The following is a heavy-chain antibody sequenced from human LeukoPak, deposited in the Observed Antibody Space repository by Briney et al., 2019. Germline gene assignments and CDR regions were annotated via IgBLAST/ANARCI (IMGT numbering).Heavy chain of an antibody. V-gene: IGHV4-39*06. CDR3: ARGTSRFDP. J-gene: IGHJ5*02. CDR1: GGSISSSSYY. D-gene: IGHD1-1*01. Sequence: PSETLSLTCTVSGGSISSSSYYWGWIRQPPGKGLEWIGSIHYSGSTNYNPSLKSRVTISVDTSKNQFALKLSSVTAADTAVYYCARGTSRFDPWGQGTLVTVSS. CDR2: IHYSGST.